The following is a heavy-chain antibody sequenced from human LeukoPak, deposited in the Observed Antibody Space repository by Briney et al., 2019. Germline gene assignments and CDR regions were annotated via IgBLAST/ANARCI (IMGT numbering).Heavy chain of an antibody. Sequence: GGSLRLSCAASGFTFDDYAMHWVRQAPGKGLEWVSGISWNSGSIGYADSVKGRFTISRDNAKNSLYLQMNSLRAEDTALYYCAKDLSRYYYYDSSGEDAFDIWGQGTMVTVSS. V-gene: IGHV3-9*01. CDR2: ISWNSGSI. J-gene: IGHJ3*02. CDR1: GFTFDDYA. CDR3: AKDLSRYYYYDSSGEDAFDI. D-gene: IGHD3-22*01.